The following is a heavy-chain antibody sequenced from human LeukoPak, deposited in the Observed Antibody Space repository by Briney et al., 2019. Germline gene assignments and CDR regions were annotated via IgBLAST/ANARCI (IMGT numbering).Heavy chain of an antibody. Sequence: GGSLRLSCAASGFTVSSNYMNWVRQAPGKGLEWVSVIYNDCGTYYADSVKGRFTISRDNSKNTLYLQMTSLRAEDTAVYYCGTSRSRTSGFDYWGQGTLVTVSS. J-gene: IGHJ4*02. D-gene: IGHD2-8*02. V-gene: IGHV3-53*01. CDR3: GTSRSRTSGFDY. CDR2: IYNDCGT. CDR1: GFTVSSNY.